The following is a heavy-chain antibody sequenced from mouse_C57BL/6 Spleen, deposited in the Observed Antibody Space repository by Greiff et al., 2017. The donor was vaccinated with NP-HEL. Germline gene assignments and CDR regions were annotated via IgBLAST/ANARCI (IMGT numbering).Heavy chain of an antibody. Sequence: QVQLQQSGAELVKPGASVKISCKASGYAFSSYWMNWVKQRPGQGLEWIGQIYPGDGDTNYNGKFKGKATLTADKSSSTAYMQLSSLTSEDSAVYFCARKGDYGSSPGRYFDVWGTGTTVTVAS. CDR2: IYPGDGDT. CDR1: GYAFSSYW. J-gene: IGHJ1*03. D-gene: IGHD1-1*01. CDR3: ARKGDYGSSPGRYFDV. V-gene: IGHV1-80*01.